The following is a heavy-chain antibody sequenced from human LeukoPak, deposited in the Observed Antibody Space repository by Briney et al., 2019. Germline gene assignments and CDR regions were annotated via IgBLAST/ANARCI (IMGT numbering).Heavy chain of an antibody. CDR1: GDSVSSNSAA. CDR2: TYYRSKWYN. J-gene: IGHJ6*03. CDR3: ARGERVLRHKYYYYYMDV. D-gene: IGHD3-3*01. Sequence: SQTLSLTCAISGDSVSSNSAAWNWIRQSPSRGLEWLGRTYYRSKWYNDYAVSVKSRITINPDTSKNQFSLQLNSVTPEDTAVYYCARGERVLRHKYYYYYMDVWGKGTTVTVSS. V-gene: IGHV6-1*01.